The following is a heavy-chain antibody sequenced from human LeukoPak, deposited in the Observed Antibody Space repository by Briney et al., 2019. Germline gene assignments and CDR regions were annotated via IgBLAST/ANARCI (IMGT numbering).Heavy chain of an antibody. CDR3: ARDAGGTGESAAALKERDWFDP. CDR2: VNPNSGGT. D-gene: IGHD6-13*01. J-gene: IGHJ5*02. V-gene: IGHV1-2*02. Sequence: ASVKVSCKASGYTFTGYYMHWVRQAPGQGLEWMGWVNPNSGGTNYAQKFQGRVTMTRDTSISTAYMELSRLRSDDTAVYYCARDAGGTGESAAALKERDWFDPWGQGTLVTVSS. CDR1: GYTFTGYY.